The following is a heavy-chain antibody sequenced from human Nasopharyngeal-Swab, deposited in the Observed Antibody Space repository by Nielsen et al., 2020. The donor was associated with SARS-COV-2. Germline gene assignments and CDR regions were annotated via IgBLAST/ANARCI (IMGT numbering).Heavy chain of an antibody. Sequence: ASVKVSCKASGYTFIDVSVHWVRQAPGQRLEWMGRINPDNGYTKYSQMFQDRVSITRDTSANTVYMELSSLRSEDTAVVFCARLGAAGDFDYRGQGSLVTVSS. J-gene: IGHJ4*02. V-gene: IGHV1-3*01. CDR3: ARLGAAGDFDY. CDR1: GYTFIDVS. D-gene: IGHD6-13*01. CDR2: INPDNGYT.